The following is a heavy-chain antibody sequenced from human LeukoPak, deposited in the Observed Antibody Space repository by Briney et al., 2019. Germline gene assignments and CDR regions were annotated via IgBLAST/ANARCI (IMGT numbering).Heavy chain of an antibody. CDR2: IYYSGST. CDR3: ATPAGPYYYDSSGYYYY. D-gene: IGHD3-22*01. V-gene: IGHV4-39*01. J-gene: IGHJ4*02. Sequence: SETLSLTCAVSGGSISSNSYYWGWIRQPPGKGLEWIGSIYYSGSTYYNPSLKSRITISVDTSKNQFSLKLSSVTAADTAVYYCATPAGPYYYDSSGYYYYWGQGTLVTVSS. CDR1: GGSISSNSYY.